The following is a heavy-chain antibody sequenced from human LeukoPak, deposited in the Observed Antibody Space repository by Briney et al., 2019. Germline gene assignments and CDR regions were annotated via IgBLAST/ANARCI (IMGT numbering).Heavy chain of an antibody. CDR2: ISAHKGDT. J-gene: IGHJ4*02. D-gene: IGHD2-15*01. V-gene: IGHV1-18*01. CDR3: ARADIIVVAGATPVGSGFEY. CDR1: GYTFTTYG. Sequence: ASVKVSCKTSGYTFTTYGISWLRQAPRQGLEWTGSISAHKGDTEYAQKFQGRVTMTRDTSTSTAYMELQSLTSDDTAVYYCARADIIVVAGATPVGSGFEYWGQGALITVS.